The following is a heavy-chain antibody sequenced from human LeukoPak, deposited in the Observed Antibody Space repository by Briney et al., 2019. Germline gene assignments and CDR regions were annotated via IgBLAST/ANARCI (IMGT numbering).Heavy chain of an antibody. CDR1: GGTISRGNYF. V-gene: IGHV4-61*02. Sequence: TLSLTCTVSGGTISRGNYFWSCIRQPAGKGLEWSVRISISGTTSYNPSLKSQVTITNDTSKNQYSLKVSAETAADTGVYYCTRDGKRGNYGDAFDIWGQGTMVNV. CDR2: ISISGTT. D-gene: IGHD1-7*01. CDR3: TRDGKRGNYGDAFDI. J-gene: IGHJ3*02.